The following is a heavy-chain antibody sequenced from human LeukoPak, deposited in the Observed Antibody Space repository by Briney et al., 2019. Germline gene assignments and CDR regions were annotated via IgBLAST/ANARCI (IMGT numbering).Heavy chain of an antibody. Sequence: ASVKGSCKASGYTFTSYYMHWVRQAPGQGLEWMGWINPNSGGTNYAQKFQGRVTMTRDTSISTAYMELSRLRSDDTAVYYCARGVIAAAGDAFDIWGQGTMVTVSS. V-gene: IGHV1-2*02. J-gene: IGHJ3*02. D-gene: IGHD6-13*01. CDR2: INPNSGGT. CDR3: ARGVIAAAGDAFDI. CDR1: GYTFTSYY.